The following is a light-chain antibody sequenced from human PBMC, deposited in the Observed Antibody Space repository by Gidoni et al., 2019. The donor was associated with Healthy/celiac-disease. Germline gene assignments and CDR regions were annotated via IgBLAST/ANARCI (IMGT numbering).Light chain of an antibody. CDR3: QAWDSSTPVV. CDR1: KLGDKY. V-gene: IGLV3-1*01. CDR2: QDS. J-gene: IGLJ2*01. Sequence: SYELIQPPSVSVSPGQTASITCSGDKLGDKYACWYQQKPGQSPVLVIYQDSKRPSGIPERFSGSNSGNTATLTISGTQAMDEADYYCQAWDSSTPVVFGGGTKLTVL.